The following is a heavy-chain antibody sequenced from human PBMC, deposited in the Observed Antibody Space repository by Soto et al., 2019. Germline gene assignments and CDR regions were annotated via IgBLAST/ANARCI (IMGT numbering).Heavy chain of an antibody. Sequence: PSETLSLTCTVSGGSISSSSYYWSWIRQPPGKGLEWIGEINHSGSTNYNPSLKSRVTISVDTSKNQFSLKLSSVTAADTAVYYCARGSGRYSYGWTPYYYYGMDVWGQGTTVTVSS. CDR3: ARGSGRYSYGWTPYYYYGMDV. CDR1: GGSISSSSYY. CDR2: INHSGST. J-gene: IGHJ6*02. D-gene: IGHD5-18*01. V-gene: IGHV4-39*07.